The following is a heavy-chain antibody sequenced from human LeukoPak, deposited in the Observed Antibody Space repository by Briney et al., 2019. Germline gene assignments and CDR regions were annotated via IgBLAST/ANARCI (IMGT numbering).Heavy chain of an antibody. CDR2: IKQDGSEK. J-gene: IGHJ5*02. V-gene: IGHV3-7*03. Sequence: GGSLRLSGAASGFTFSSYWMSWVRQAPGKGLEWVANIKQDGSEKYNVDSVKGRFTISRDNAKNSLYLQMNSLRAEDTAVYYCARGGSSSMYNWFDPWGQGTLVTVSS. CDR3: ARGGSSSMYNWFDP. D-gene: IGHD6-13*01. CDR1: GFTFSSYW.